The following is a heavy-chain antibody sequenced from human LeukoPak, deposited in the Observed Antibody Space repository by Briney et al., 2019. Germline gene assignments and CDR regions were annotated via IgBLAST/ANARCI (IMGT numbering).Heavy chain of an antibody. D-gene: IGHD2-2*02. CDR3: ASETIRGYCSSTSCYTGDDY. Sequence: GASVKVSCKASGYTLTSYYMHWVRQAPGQGLEWMGIINPSGGSTSYAQKFQGRVTMTRDTSTSTVYMELSSLRSEDTAVYYCASETIRGYCSSTSCYTGDDYWGQGTLVTVSS. CDR1: GYTLTSYY. V-gene: IGHV1-46*01. J-gene: IGHJ4*02. CDR2: INPSGGST.